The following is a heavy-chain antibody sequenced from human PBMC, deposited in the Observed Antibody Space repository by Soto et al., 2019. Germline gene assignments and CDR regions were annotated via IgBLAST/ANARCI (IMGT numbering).Heavy chain of an antibody. J-gene: IGHJ5*02. CDR3: TRDQGGSYDSWLDP. V-gene: IGHV3-23*01. D-gene: IGHD1-26*01. Sequence: WGPLRLSWAASGCAFSNHAMSWIRQAPGKGLEWVSAISGSGDTTYYEASVKGRLTIYRDNAKTSVSLQMNSLRVDDTAVYFCTRDQGGSYDSWLDPWGQGTLVTVSS. CDR1: GCAFSNHA. CDR2: ISGSGDTT.